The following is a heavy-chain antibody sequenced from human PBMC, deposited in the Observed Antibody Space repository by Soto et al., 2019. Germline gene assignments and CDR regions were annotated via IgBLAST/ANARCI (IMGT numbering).Heavy chain of an antibody. CDR2: IIPILGIA. CDR1: GGTFSSYT. CDR3: ARGGVDSGYVD. Sequence: QVQLVQSGAEVKKPGSSVKVSCKASGGTFSSYTISWVRQAPGQGLEWMGRIIPILGIANYAQKFQGRVTSTAEKSTSTSYMERSSLRSEDTAVYYCARGGVDSGYVDWGQGTLVTVSS. J-gene: IGHJ4*02. V-gene: IGHV1-69*02. D-gene: IGHD5-12*01.